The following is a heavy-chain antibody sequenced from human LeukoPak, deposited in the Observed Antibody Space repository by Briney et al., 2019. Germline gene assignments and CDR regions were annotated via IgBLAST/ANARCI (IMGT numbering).Heavy chain of an antibody. CDR2: ISGSGGST. Sequence: PGGSLRLSCAVSGFTFSNYGMSWVRQAPGKGLEWVSAISGSGGSTFYADSVKGRFTISRDNSKNTLYLQMNTLRAEDTALYYCAKDSVDIIVVPAAYHDYWGQGTLVTVSS. CDR1: GFTFSNYG. D-gene: IGHD2-2*01. CDR3: AKDSVDIIVVPAAYHDY. J-gene: IGHJ4*02. V-gene: IGHV3-23*01.